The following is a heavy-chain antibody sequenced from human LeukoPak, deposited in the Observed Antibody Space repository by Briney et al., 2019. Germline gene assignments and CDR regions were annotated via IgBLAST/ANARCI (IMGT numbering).Heavy chain of an antibody. Sequence: SETLSLTCTVSGGSISSYYWSWIRQPAGKGLEWIGRIYTSGSTNYNPSPKSRVTMSVDTSENQFSLKLSSVTAADTAVYYCAREVRKWTTTLYYYYGMDVWGQGTTVTVSS. CDR1: GGSISSYY. CDR3: AREVRKWTTTLYYYYGMDV. CDR2: IYTSGST. D-gene: IGHD4-17*01. J-gene: IGHJ6*02. V-gene: IGHV4-4*07.